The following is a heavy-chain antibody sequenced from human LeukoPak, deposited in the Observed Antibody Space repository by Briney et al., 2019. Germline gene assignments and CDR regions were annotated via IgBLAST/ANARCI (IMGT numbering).Heavy chain of an antibody. CDR3: ARGAIRGGTNFDY. V-gene: IGHV6-1*01. J-gene: IGHJ4*02. Sequence: SQTLSLTCAISGDSVSGSPAVWNWIRQSPSRGLEWLGRAYYRSKWYIDYAVSVKGRITITPDTSKNQFSLQLNSVTPEDTAVYYCARGAIRGGTNFDYWGQGTLVTVSS. CDR1: GDSVSGSPAV. CDR2: AYYRSKWYI. D-gene: IGHD3-10*01.